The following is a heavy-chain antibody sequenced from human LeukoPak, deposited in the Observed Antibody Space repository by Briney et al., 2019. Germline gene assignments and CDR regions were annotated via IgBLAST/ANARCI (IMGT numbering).Heavy chain of an antibody. Sequence: PGGSLRLSCAASGFTVSSNYMSWVRQAPGKGLEWVSAISGSGGSTYYADSVKGRFTISRDNSKNTLYLQMNSLRAEDTAVYYCAKDQVRQLVPYYYYYYGMDVWGQGTTVTASS. J-gene: IGHJ6*02. CDR1: GFTVSSNY. D-gene: IGHD6-13*01. CDR3: AKDQVRQLVPYYYYYYGMDV. CDR2: ISGSGGST. V-gene: IGHV3-23*01.